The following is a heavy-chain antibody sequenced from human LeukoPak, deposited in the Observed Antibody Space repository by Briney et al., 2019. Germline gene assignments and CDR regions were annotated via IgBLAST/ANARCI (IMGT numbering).Heavy chain of an antibody. Sequence: GGSLRLSCAASGFTLSSYSMNWVRQAPGKGLEWVSSITSSSSYIYYADSVKGRFTISRDNSKNTLYLQMNSLRAEDTAVYYCAKVWTFDYWGQGTLVTVSS. CDR3: AKVWTFDY. CDR1: GFTLSSYS. V-gene: IGHV3-21*04. J-gene: IGHJ4*02. D-gene: IGHD1-1*01. CDR2: ITSSSSYI.